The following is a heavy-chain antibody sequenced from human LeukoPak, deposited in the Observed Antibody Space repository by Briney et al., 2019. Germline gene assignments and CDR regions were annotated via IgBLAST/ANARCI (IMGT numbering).Heavy chain of an antibody. CDR1: GGTFSSYA. CDR3: ARDAQYYDFWSGYYTNWFAP. Sequence: SVKVSCKASGGTFSSYAISWVRQAPGQGLEWMGGIIPIFGTANYAQKFHGRVTITTDESTSTAYMELSSLRSEDTAVYYCARDAQYYDFWSGYYTNWFAPWGQGTLVTVSS. CDR2: IIPIFGTA. V-gene: IGHV1-69*05. J-gene: IGHJ5*02. D-gene: IGHD3-3*01.